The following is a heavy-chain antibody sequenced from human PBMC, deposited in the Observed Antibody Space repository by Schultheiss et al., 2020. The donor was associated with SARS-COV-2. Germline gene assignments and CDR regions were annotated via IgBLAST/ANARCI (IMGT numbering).Heavy chain of an antibody. V-gene: IGHV3-23*01. CDR3: AKPVVKAARPRDWFDP. D-gene: IGHD6-6*01. Sequence: GESLKIYCAASGFTFSSYAMSWVRQAPGKGLEWVSAISGSGGSTYYADSVKGRFTISRDNAKNSLYLQMNSLRAEDTAVYYCAKPVVKAARPRDWFDPWGQGTLVTVSS. CDR2: ISGSGGST. CDR1: GFTFSSYA. J-gene: IGHJ5*02.